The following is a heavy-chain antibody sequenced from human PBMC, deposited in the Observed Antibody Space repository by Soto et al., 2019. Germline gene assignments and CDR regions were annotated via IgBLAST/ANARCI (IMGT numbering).Heavy chain of an antibody. V-gene: IGHV4-39*07. CDR2: INHSGST. CDR3: ARGGETYYGSGSYYPY. D-gene: IGHD3-10*01. CDR1: GGSISSGDYY. J-gene: IGHJ4*02. Sequence: PSETLSLTCTVSGGSISSGDYYWSWIRQPPGKGLEWIGEINHSGSTNYNPSLKSRVTISVDTSKNQFSLKLSSVTAADTAVYYCARGGETYYGSGSYYPYWGQGTLVTVSS.